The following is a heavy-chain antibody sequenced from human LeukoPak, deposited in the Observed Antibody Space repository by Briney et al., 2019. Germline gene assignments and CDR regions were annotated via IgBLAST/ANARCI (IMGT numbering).Heavy chain of an antibody. CDR1: GGSISSSDYY. J-gene: IGHJ4*02. CDR2: IYYSVNT. D-gene: IGHD2-15*01. Sequence: SETLSLTCTVSGGSISSSDYYWGWIRQPPGKGLEWIGSIYYSVNTYYNPSLRGRVTISVDTSKNQFSLRLNSVTPADTAVYFCAREDCSGGSCRFDYWGQGTLVTVSS. CDR3: AREDCSGGSCRFDY. V-gene: IGHV4-39*07.